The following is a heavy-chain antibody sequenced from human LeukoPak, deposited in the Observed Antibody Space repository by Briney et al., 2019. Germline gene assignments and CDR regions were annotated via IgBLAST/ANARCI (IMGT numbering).Heavy chain of an antibody. CDR2: IYSGGST. V-gene: IGHV3-66*02. J-gene: IGHJ4*02. CDR3: ARGGHGILTGSRGGKLDY. D-gene: IGHD3-9*01. Sequence: PGGSLRLSCAASGFTVSSNYMSWVRQAPGKGLEWVSVIYSGGSTYYADSVKGRFTISRDNSKNTLYLQMNSLRAEDTAVYYCARGGHGILTGSRGGKLDYWGQGTLVTVSS. CDR1: GFTVSSNY.